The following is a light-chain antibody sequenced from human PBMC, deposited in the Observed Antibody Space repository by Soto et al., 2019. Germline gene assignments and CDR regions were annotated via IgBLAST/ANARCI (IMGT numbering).Light chain of an antibody. Sequence: EIVLTQSQGTLSLSPGEGATLSCRSSQSVGKNYLAWYQQKPGQAPRLLIYGAFNRATGIPARFSGSGSGTDFTLTISSLEPEDFALYYGQQRNNWPPPITGGQGTRLEIK. CDR2: GAF. J-gene: IGKJ5*01. CDR1: QSVGKNY. V-gene: IGKV3-11*01. CDR3: QQRNNWPPPIT.